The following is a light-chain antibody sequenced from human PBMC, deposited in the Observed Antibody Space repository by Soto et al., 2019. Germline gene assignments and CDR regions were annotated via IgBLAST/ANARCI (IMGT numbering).Light chain of an antibody. CDR3: CSYAPGSTWV. CDR1: SNDVGNYNL. J-gene: IGLJ3*02. CDR2: EVS. V-gene: IGLV2-23*02. Sequence: QSALTQTASVSGSPGQSITISCTGTSNDVGNYNLVSWYQQHPGKAPKLMIYEVSKRPSGVSNRFSGSKSGNTASLTISGLQGEDEADYYCCSYAPGSTWVFGGGTKLTVL.